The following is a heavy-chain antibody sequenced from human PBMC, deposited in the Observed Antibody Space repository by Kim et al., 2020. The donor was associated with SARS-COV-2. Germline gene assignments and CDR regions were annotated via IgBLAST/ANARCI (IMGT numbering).Heavy chain of an antibody. Sequence: SVKVSCKASGGTFSSYAISWVRQAPGQGLEWMGWIIPIFGTANYAQKFQGRVTITTDESTSTAYMELSSLRSEDTAVYYCARGSRIAAAAPGCDYWGQGTLVTVSS. D-gene: IGHD6-13*01. CDR1: GGTFSSYA. CDR3: ARGSRIAAAAPGCDY. CDR2: IIPIFGTA. V-gene: IGHV1-69*05. J-gene: IGHJ4*02.